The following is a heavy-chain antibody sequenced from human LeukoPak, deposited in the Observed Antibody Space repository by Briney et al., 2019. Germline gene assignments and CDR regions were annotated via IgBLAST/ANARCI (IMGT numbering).Heavy chain of an antibody. V-gene: IGHV4-39*02. J-gene: IGHJ3*02. D-gene: IGHD3-9*01. CDR1: GGSISSSSYY. CDR3: ARDSGPLLRYFDQNDAFDI. Sequence: PSETLSLTCTVSGGSISSSSYYWGWIRQPPGKGLEWIGSIYYSGSTYYNPSLKSRVTISVDTSRNQFSLKLSSVTAADTAVYYCARDSGPLLRYFDQNDAFDIWGQGTMVTVSS. CDR2: IYYSGST.